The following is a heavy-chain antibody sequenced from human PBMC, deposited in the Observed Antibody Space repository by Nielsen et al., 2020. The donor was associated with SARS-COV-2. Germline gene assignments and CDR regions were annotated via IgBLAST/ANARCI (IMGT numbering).Heavy chain of an antibody. Sequence: SVKVSCKASGGTFSSYAISWVRQAPGQGLEWMGGIIPIFGTANYAQKFQGRVTITADESTSTAYMELSSLRSEDTAVYCCVTVPAVAGRAKFDYWGQGTQVTVSS. CDR3: VTVPAVAGRAKFDY. D-gene: IGHD6-19*01. V-gene: IGHV1-69*13. J-gene: IGHJ4*02. CDR2: IIPIFGTA. CDR1: GGTFSSYA.